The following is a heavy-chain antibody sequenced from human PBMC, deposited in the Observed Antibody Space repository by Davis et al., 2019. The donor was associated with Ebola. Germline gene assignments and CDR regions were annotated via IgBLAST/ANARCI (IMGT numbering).Heavy chain of an antibody. Sequence: GESLKISCAASGFTFSSYAMHWVRQAPGKGLGWVAVISYDGSNKYYADSVKGRFTISRDNSKNTLYLQMNSLRAEDTAVYYCARALDRIVVVVAATGYWGQETLVTVSS. V-gene: IGHV3-30-3*01. CDR3: ARALDRIVVVVAATGY. J-gene: IGHJ4*02. CDR2: ISYDGSNK. CDR1: GFTFSSYA. D-gene: IGHD2-15*01.